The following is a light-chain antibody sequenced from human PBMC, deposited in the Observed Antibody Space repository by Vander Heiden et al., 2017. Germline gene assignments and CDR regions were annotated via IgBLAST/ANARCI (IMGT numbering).Light chain of an antibody. CDR1: QGIRND. CDR2: AAS. CDR3: QQDNRSPRT. Sequence: DIQMTQSPSSLSASVGDRLTVTCRASQGIRNDLGWYQQKPGEAPQRLIYAASSLQSGVPSRFSGSGSGTEFTLPISSLQPEDFATYYCQQDNRSPRTFGQGTKLDIK. V-gene: IGKV1-17*01. J-gene: IGKJ2*01.